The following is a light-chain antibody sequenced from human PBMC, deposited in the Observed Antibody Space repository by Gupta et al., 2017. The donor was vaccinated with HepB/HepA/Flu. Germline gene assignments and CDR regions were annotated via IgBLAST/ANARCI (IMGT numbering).Light chain of an antibody. CDR2: WAS. V-gene: IGKV4-1*01. CDR3: QQYDSTQWT. J-gene: IGKJ1*01. Sequence: DIMMTQSPDSLTVSLGERATINCKSSQSVLYNSNNKNYLAWYQQKPGQPPKLLISWASTRESGVPDRFSGSGSGTDFTLTISSLQAEDVAVYYCQQYDSTQWTFGQGTKVEIK. CDR1: QSVLYNSNNKNY.